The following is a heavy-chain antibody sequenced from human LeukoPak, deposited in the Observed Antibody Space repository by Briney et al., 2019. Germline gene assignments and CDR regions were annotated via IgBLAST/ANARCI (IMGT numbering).Heavy chain of an antibody. V-gene: IGHV1-2*02. CDR2: INPNSGGT. CDR3: ARDRAVAGTQAFDI. J-gene: IGHJ3*02. Sequence: GASVKVSCKASGYTFTGYYMHWVRQAPGQGLEWMGWINPNSGGTNYAQKFQGRVTMTRDTSISTAYMELSRLRSDDTAVYYCARDRAVAGTQAFDIWGQGTMVTVSS. CDR1: GYTFTGYY. D-gene: IGHD6-19*01.